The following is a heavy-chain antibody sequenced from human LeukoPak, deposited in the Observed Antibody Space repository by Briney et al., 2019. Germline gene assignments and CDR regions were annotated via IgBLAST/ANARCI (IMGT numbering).Heavy chain of an antibody. D-gene: IGHD4-17*01. CDR1: GGSFSSYY. Sequence: SETLSLTCNVSGGSFSSYYWSWIRQPPGKGLEWIGYMYYSGSTNYNPSLKSRVTISVDTSKNQFSLKLSSVTAADTAVYYCAGGMTTVTRFDYWGQGTLVTVSS. CDR2: MYYSGST. J-gene: IGHJ4*02. CDR3: AGGMTTVTRFDY. V-gene: IGHV4-59*01.